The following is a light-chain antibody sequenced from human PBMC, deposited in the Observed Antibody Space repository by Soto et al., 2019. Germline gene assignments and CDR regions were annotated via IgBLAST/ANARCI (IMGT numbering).Light chain of an antibody. J-gene: IGKJ4*01. Sequence: EIVLTQSPGTLSLSPGERATLSCRASQSVNNNYLAWYQQTPGQAPRLLIYGASRRATGIPDRFSGSGSGTDFALTISRLETEDFAVYSCQQYGSSPLTFGGGTKVEIK. V-gene: IGKV3-20*01. CDR3: QQYGSSPLT. CDR1: QSVNNNY. CDR2: GAS.